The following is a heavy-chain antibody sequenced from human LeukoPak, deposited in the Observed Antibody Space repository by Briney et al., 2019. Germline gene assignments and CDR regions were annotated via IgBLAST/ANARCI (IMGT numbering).Heavy chain of an antibody. Sequence: GGSLRLSCAASGFTFSNYAMSWVRQAPGKGLEWVSVIYSGGSTYYADSVKGRFTISRDNSKNTLYLQMNSLRAEDTAVYYCARDRRDGYNYYFDYWGQGTLVTVSS. CDR2: IYSGGST. CDR3: ARDRRDGYNYYFDY. D-gene: IGHD5-24*01. V-gene: IGHV3-66*01. J-gene: IGHJ4*02. CDR1: GFTFSNYA.